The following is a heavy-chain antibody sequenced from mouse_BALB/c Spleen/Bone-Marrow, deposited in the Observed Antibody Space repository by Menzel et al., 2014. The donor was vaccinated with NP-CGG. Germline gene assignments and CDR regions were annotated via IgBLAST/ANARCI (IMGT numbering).Heavy chain of an antibody. CDR3: ARDNYYGTYWYFDV. Sequence: EVQLVESGGGLVQPGGSLRLSCANSGFTFTDYYMSWVRQPPGKALEWLGFIRNKANGYTTEYSASVKGRFTISRDNSQSILYLQMNTLRAEDSATYYCARDNYYGTYWYFDVWGAGTTVTVSS. D-gene: IGHD1-1*01. CDR2: IRNKANGYTT. V-gene: IGHV7-3*02. J-gene: IGHJ1*01. CDR1: GFTFTDYY.